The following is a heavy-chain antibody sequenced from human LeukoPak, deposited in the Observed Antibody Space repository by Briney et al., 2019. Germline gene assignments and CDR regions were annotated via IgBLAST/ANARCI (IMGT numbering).Heavy chain of an antibody. D-gene: IGHD3-3*01. V-gene: IGHV5-51*01. J-gene: IGHJ3*02. Sequence: GESLKISCKGSGYSFTSYWIGWVRQMPGKGLEWMGIIYPGDSDTRYSPSFQGQVTISADKSISTAYLQWSSLKASDTARYYCARHRHDYFWSGPSDAFDIWGQGTMVTVSS. CDR1: GYSFTSYW. CDR2: IYPGDSDT. CDR3: ARHRHDYFWSGPSDAFDI.